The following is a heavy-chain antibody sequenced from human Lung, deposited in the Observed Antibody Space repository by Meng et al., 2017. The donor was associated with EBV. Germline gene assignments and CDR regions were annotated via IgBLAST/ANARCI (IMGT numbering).Heavy chain of an antibody. V-gene: IGHV4-31*03. CDR2: IYYSGST. CDR1: GGSVDSGAYY. CDR3: ARLRLVWMFDY. D-gene: IGHD6-19*01. J-gene: IGHJ4*02. Sequence: QAQLQVSGTGLVKPSQTLSLTCTVSGGSVDSGAYYWSWIRQRPGKGLEWIGYIYYSGSTFYTPSLKSRATLSVDTSKNQFSLKLNSVTAADTAVYYCARLRLVWMFDYWGQGALVTVSS.